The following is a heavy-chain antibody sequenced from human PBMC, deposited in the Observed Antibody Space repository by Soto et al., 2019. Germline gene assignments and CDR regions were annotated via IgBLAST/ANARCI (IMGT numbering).Heavy chain of an antibody. Sequence: EVQLVESGGGLVKPGGSLRLSCAASGFTFSNAWMSWVRQAPGKGLEWVGRIKSKTDGGTTDYAATVKGRFTISRDDSKNTLYLQMNSLKTEDTAVYYCTTDPGRGIYDYVWGSYDAFDIWGQGTMVTVSS. CDR3: TTDPGRGIYDYVWGSYDAFDI. J-gene: IGHJ3*02. CDR1: GFTFSNAW. CDR2: IKSKTDGGTT. D-gene: IGHD3-16*01. V-gene: IGHV3-15*01.